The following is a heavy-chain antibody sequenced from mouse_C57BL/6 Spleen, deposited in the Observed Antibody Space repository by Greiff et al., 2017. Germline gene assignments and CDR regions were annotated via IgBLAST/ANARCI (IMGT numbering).Heavy chain of an antibody. CDR1: GFTFSDYG. Sequence: EVKLMESGGGLVKPGGSLKLSCAASGFTFSDYGMHWVRQAPEKGLEWVAYISSGSSTIYYADTVKGRFTISRDNAKNTLFLQMTSLRSEDTAMYYCARIGRYFDYWGQGTTLTVSS. CDR3: ARIGRYFDY. V-gene: IGHV5-17*01. CDR2: ISSGSSTI. J-gene: IGHJ2*01.